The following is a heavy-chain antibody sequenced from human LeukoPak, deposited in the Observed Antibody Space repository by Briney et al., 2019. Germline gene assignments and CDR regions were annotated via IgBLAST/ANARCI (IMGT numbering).Heavy chain of an antibody. J-gene: IGHJ4*02. D-gene: IGHD3-22*01. CDR3: ARDFYNSGDY. Sequence: ASVKASCKASGYTFTGYNMHWVRQAPGQGLEWMGRINPNSGGTNYAQKFQGRVAMTRDTSISTAYMELSRLRSDDTAVYYCARDFYNSGDYWGQGTLVTVSS. CDR2: INPNSGGT. CDR1: GYTFTGYN. V-gene: IGHV1-2*06.